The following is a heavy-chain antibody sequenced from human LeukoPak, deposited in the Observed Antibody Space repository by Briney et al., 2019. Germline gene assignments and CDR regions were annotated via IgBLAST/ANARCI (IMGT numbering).Heavy chain of an antibody. CDR1: GFTFSDYY. D-gene: IGHD1-26*01. J-gene: IGHJ3*02. Sequence: GSLRLSCAASGFTFSDYYMSWIRQAPGKGLEWVSYISSSGSTIYYADSVKGRFTISRDNAKNSLYLQMNSLRAEDTAVYYCARGHMVEATMDSFDIWGQGTMVTVSS. CDR2: ISSSGSTI. CDR3: ARGHMVEATMDSFDI. V-gene: IGHV3-11*04.